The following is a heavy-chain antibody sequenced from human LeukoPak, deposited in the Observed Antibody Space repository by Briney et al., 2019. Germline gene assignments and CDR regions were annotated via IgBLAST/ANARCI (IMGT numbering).Heavy chain of an antibody. J-gene: IGHJ3*02. V-gene: IGHV3-23*01. Sequence: GRSLRLSCAASGFTFSSYAMSWVRQAPGKGLEWVSAISGSGGSTHYADSVKGRFTISRDNSKNTLYLQMNSLRAEDTAVYYCAKRDGYNGDAFDIWGQGTMVTVSS. CDR1: GFTFSSYA. CDR2: ISGSGGST. CDR3: AKRDGYNGDAFDI. D-gene: IGHD5-24*01.